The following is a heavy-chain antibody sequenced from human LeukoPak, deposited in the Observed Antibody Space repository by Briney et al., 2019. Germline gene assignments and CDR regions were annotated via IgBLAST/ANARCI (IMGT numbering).Heavy chain of an antibody. Sequence: QAGGSLRLSCAASGFTFSTFAMSWVRQAPGKGLEWVSGISGNGGNTYYADSVRGRFTISRDNSKNTLYLQMNSLRAEDTAVYYCAKLGDRFDYWGQGTLVTVSS. D-gene: IGHD2-21*01. J-gene: IGHJ4*02. CDR1: GFTFSTFA. CDR3: AKLGDRFDY. V-gene: IGHV3-23*01. CDR2: ISGNGGNT.